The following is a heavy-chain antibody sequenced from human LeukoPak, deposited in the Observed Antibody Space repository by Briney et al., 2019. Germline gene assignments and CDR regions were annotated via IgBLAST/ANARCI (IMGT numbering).Heavy chain of an antibody. Sequence: GGSLRLSCAASGFTFSSYGMHWVRQAPGKGPEWVAVISYDGSNKYYADSVKGRFTISRDNSKNTLYLQMNSLRAEDTAVYYCAKEDPTVYYYGMDVWGEGATVTVSS. V-gene: IGHV3-30*18. D-gene: IGHD4-17*01. CDR3: AKEDPTVYYYGMDV. CDR2: ISYDGSNK. CDR1: GFTFSSYG. J-gene: IGHJ6*04.